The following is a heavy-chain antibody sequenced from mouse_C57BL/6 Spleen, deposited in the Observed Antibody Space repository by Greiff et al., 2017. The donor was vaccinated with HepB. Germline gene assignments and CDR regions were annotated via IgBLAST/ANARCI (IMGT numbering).Heavy chain of an antibody. Sequence: EVKLMESGGGLVKPGGSLKLSCAASGFTFSSYAMSWVRQTPEKRLEWVATISDGGSYTYYPDNVKGRFTISRDNAKNNLYLQMIHLKSEDTAMYYCARDEGDYDAWFAYWGQGTLVTVSA. CDR1: GFTFSSYA. V-gene: IGHV5-4*01. D-gene: IGHD2-4*01. CDR2: ISDGGSYT. J-gene: IGHJ3*01. CDR3: ARDEGDYDAWFAY.